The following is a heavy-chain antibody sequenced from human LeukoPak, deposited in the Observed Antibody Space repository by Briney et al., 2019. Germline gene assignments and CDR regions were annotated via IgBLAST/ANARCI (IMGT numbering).Heavy chain of an antibody. Sequence: GGSLRLSCAASGFTFSSYAMSWVRQAPGKGLEWVSAISGSGGSTYYADSVKGRFTISRDNSKNTLYLQMNSLRAEDTAVYYCARVRITFGGITIDYYMDVWGKGTTVTVSS. D-gene: IGHD3-16*01. CDR1: GFTFSSYA. CDR2: ISGSGGST. J-gene: IGHJ6*03. CDR3: ARVRITFGGITIDYYMDV. V-gene: IGHV3-23*01.